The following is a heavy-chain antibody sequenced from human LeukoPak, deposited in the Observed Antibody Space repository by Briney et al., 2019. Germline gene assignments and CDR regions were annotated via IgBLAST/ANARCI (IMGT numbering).Heavy chain of an antibody. Sequence: GGSLRLSCAASGFTFSSCSINWVRPAPGKGLEWVSAISSDSSYIYYADSVRGRFTISRDNAKNSLYLQMNSLRAEDTAVYYCARIRDFGASYHYFYMDVWGKGTTVTVSS. CDR3: ARIRDFGASYHYFYMDV. CDR2: ISSDSSYI. V-gene: IGHV3-21*01. J-gene: IGHJ6*03. CDR1: GFTFSSCS. D-gene: IGHD4-17*01.